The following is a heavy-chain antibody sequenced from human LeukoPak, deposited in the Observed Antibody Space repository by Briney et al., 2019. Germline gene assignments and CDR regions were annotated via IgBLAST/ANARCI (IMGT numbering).Heavy chain of an antibody. Sequence: GASVKVSCKTSGYYFSVFGISWVRQAPGQGLEWMGWISGYNGRTIYAQTVQDRVTMTTDTSTTTVYMELRSLKFNDTAVYYCARETSEGDREPTGYFDYWGQGSLVIVSS. CDR1: GYYFSVFG. CDR2: ISGYNGRT. CDR3: ARETSEGDREPTGYFDY. J-gene: IGHJ4*02. D-gene: IGHD1-1*01. V-gene: IGHV1-18*01.